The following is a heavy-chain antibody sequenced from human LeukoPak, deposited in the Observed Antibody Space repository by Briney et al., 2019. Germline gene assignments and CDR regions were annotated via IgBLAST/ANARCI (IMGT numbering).Heavy chain of an antibody. J-gene: IGHJ4*02. V-gene: IGHV4-34*01. CDR1: GGSFSGYY. D-gene: IGHD6-13*01. CDR2: INHSGST. CDR3: ARGRWHPSVRVDY. Sequence: SETLSLTCAVYGGSFSGYYWRWIRQPPGKGLEWIGEINHSGSTNYNPSLKSRLTMSVDTSKNQFSLKLNSVTAADTAVYYCARGRWHPSVRVDYWGQGTLVTVSS.